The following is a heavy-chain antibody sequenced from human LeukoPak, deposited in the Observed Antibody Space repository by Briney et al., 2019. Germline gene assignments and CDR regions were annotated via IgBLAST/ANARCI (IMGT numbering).Heavy chain of an antibody. V-gene: IGHV4-34*01. D-gene: IGHD3-9*01. CDR1: GGSFSGYY. CDR3: AIRPDILTGYYFNWFDP. J-gene: IGHJ5*02. CDR2: INHSGST. Sequence: SETLSLTCAVYGGSFSGYYWSWIRQPPGKGLEWIGEINHSGSTNYNPSLKSRVTISVDTSKNQFSLKLSSVTAADTAVYYCAIRPDILTGYYFNWFDPWGQGTLVTVSS.